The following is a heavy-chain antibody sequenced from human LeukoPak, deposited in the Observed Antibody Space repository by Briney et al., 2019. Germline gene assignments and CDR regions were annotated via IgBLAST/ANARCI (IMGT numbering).Heavy chain of an antibody. CDR3: ARQNYGSGSYYYYYYMDV. CDR1: GFTFSSYA. J-gene: IGHJ6*03. CDR2: ISYDGSNK. Sequence: PGGSLRLSCAASGFTFSSYAMHWVRQAPGKGLEWVAVISYDGSNKYYADSVKGRFTISRDNSKNTLYLQMNSLRAEDTAVYYCARQNYGSGSYYYYYYMDVWGKGTTVTISS. V-gene: IGHV3-30*14. D-gene: IGHD3-10*01.